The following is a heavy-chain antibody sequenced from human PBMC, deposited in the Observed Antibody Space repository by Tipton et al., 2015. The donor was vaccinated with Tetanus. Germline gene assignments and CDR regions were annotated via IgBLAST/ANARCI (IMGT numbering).Heavy chain of an antibody. Sequence: GSLRLSCAASGFTFSSYWINWVRQAPGKRLEWVSSISSTSSYIYYADSVKGRFTISRDNAKNSLYLQMNSLRAEDTSVYYCARGSGAMDRWGQGTLVTVSP. CDR2: ISSTSSYI. CDR1: GFTFSSYW. D-gene: IGHD7-27*01. CDR3: ARGSGAMDR. V-gene: IGHV3-21*01. J-gene: IGHJ4*02.